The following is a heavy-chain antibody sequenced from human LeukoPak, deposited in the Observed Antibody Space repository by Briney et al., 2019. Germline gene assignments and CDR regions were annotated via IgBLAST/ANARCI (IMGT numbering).Heavy chain of an antibody. CDR1: GGSFSGYY. J-gene: IGHJ4*02. CDR2: INHSGST. CDR3: ASIPDCTNGVCYVTTFDY. D-gene: IGHD2-8*01. Sequence: PSETLSLTCAVYGGSFSGYYWSWIRQPPGKGLEWIGEINHSGSTNYNPSLKSRVTISVDTSKNQFSLKLSSVTAADTAVYYCASIPDCTNGVCYVTTFDYWGQGTLVTVSS. V-gene: IGHV4-34*01.